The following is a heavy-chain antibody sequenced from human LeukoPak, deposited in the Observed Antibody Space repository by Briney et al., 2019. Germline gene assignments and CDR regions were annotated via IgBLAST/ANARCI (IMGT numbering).Heavy chain of an antibody. CDR1: GFTFTSYG. Sequence: GGSLRLSCAASGFTFTSYGMTWVRQAPGKGLEWVSSIVKGRFTISRDNSKNTLYLQMNSLRAEDTAVYYCANRGAEVGATVAPGDYWGQGTLVTVSS. D-gene: IGHD1-26*01. CDR2: I. J-gene: IGHJ4*02. V-gene: IGHV3-23*01. CDR3: ANRGAEVGATVAPGDY.